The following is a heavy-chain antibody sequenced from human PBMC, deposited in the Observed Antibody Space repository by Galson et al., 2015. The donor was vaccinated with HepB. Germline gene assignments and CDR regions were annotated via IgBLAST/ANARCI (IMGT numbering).Heavy chain of an antibody. CDR3: ARGGTSSQPLNDAFDN. V-gene: IGHV1-2*02. CDR2: INPNSGGT. Sequence: QSGAEVKKPGASVKVSCKASGYTFTGYYMHWVRQAPGQGLEWMGWINPNSGGTNYAQKFQGRVTMTRDTSISTAYMELSRLRSDDTAVYYCARGGTSSQPLNDAFDNWGQGTMVTVSS. D-gene: IGHD6-6*01. CDR1: GYTFTGYY. J-gene: IGHJ3*02.